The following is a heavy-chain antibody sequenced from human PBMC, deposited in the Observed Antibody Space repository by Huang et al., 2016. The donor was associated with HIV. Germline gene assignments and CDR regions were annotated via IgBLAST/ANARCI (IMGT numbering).Heavy chain of an antibody. J-gene: IGHJ4*02. Sequence: VQLEQSGGALVQPGESLRLSCLGSGFTFGSHGMIWGRQAPGKATECLSYISDNGRTRHYADSVKGRVTISRDNGKNFLYLQMNSLKIDDTATYFCARDGGYSLWTAYPTYSFDSWGQGVQVTVSS. CDR2: ISDNGRTR. V-gene: IGHV3-48*01. D-gene: IGHD4-4*01. CDR1: GFTFGSHG. CDR3: ARDGGYSLWTAYPTYSFDS.